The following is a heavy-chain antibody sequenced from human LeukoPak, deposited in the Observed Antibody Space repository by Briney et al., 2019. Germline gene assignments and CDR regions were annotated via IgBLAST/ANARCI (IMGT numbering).Heavy chain of an antibody. CDR1: GGTFSSYA. CDR2: IIPIFGTA. J-gene: IGHJ4*02. D-gene: IGHD6-13*01. CDR3: AREDSSSWYLGDY. V-gene: IGHV1-69*05. Sequence: RASVKVSCKASGGTFSSYAISWVRQAPGQGLEWMGRIIPIFGTANYAQKFQGRVTITTDESTSTAYMELSSLRSEDTAVYYCAREDSSSWYLGDYWGQGTLVTVSS.